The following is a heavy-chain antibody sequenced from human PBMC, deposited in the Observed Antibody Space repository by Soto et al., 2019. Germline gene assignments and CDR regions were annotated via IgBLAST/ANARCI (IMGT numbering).Heavy chain of an antibody. Sequence: ASVKVSCKASGYTFTGYYMHWVRQAPGQGLEWMGWINPNSGGTNYAQKFQGRVTMTRDTSISTAYMELRSVTAADTAMYFCARRERYYGSPGWFDPWGPGTLVTVSS. CDR1: GYTFTGYY. J-gene: IGHJ5*02. CDR2: INPNSGGT. V-gene: IGHV1-2*02. D-gene: IGHD3-10*01. CDR3: ARRERYYGSPGWFDP.